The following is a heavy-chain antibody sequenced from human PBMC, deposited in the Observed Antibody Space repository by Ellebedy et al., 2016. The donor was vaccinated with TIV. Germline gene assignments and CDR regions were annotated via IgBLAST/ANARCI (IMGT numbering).Heavy chain of an antibody. D-gene: IGHD3-22*01. J-gene: IGHJ3*02. Sequence: GESLKISCAASGFTVSTNYMTWVRQAPGKGLEWVSVIYAGGSTYYADSVKGRFTISRDNSKNSLYLQMNSLRVEDTAVYYCVRDAGGMYYHDGSGYYDAFDIWGQGTTVTVSS. V-gene: IGHV3-53*01. CDR3: VRDAGGMYYHDGSGYYDAFDI. CDR1: GFTVSTNY. CDR2: IYAGGST.